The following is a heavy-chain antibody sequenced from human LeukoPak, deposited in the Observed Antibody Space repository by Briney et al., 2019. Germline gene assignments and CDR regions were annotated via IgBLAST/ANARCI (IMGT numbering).Heavy chain of an antibody. Sequence: SETLSLTCTVSGGSISTYYWSWIRQPPGKGLEWSGYIYYSGSTNYNPSLKSRVTISVDTSKNQFSLKLSSVTAADTAVYYCARHPVLRFLEWLLPPDYWGQGTLVTVSS. D-gene: IGHD3-3*01. CDR2: IYYSGST. V-gene: IGHV4-59*08. J-gene: IGHJ4*02. CDR3: ARHPVLRFLEWLLPPDY. CDR1: GGSISTYY.